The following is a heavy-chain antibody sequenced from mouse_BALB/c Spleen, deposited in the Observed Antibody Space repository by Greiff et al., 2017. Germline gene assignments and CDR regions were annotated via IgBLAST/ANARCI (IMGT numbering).Heavy chain of an antibody. J-gene: IGHJ2*01. D-gene: IGHD2-1*01. V-gene: IGHV2-6-2*01. CDR1: GFSLTSYG. CDR3: ARHHGNYDYFDY. CDR2: IWSDGST. Sequence: VKLMESGPDLVAPSQSLSITCTVSGFSLTSYGVHWVRQPPGKGLEWLVVIWSDGSTTYNSALKSRLSISKDNSKSQVFLKMNSLQTDDTAMYYCARHHGNYDYFDYWGQGTTLTVSS.